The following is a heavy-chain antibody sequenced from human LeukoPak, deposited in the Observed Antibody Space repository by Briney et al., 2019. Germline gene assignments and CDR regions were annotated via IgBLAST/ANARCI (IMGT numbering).Heavy chain of an antibody. D-gene: IGHD4-17*01. V-gene: IGHV3-30*02. Sequence: PGGSLRLSCAASGFTFSSYGMHWVRQAPGKGLEWVAFIRYDGSNKYYADSVKGRLTISRDNSKNTLYLQMNSLRAEDTAVYYCAKDPHRYGDYRFDYWGQGTLVTVSS. CDR2: IRYDGSNK. J-gene: IGHJ4*02. CDR1: GFTFSSYG. CDR3: AKDPHRYGDYRFDY.